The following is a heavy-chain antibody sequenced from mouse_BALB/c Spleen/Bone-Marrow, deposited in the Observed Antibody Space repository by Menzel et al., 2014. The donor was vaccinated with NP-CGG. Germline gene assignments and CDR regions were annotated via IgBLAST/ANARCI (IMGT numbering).Heavy chain of an antibody. CDR1: GYAFSSYW. Sequence: VMLVESGAELVRPGSSVKISCKASGYAFSSYWMNWVKQRPGQGLEWIGQIYPGGGDTNYNGKFKGKATLTADKSSSTAYMQLSSLTSEDSAVYFCAREDGSSPFAYWGQGTLVTVSA. D-gene: IGHD1-1*01. V-gene: IGHV1-80*01. CDR2: IYPGGGDT. CDR3: AREDGSSPFAY. J-gene: IGHJ3*01.